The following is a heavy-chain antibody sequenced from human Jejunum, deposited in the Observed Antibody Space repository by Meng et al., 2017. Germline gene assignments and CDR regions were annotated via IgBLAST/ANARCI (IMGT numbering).Heavy chain of an antibody. D-gene: IGHD2-8*01. Sequence: GGSLRLSCAASGFTFSSSSISWVRQAPGKGLEWVSTITGSGDSTYYADSVKGRFTISRDNSKNTLYLQMNSLRAEDTAVYYCAKLVSFWGQGTRVTVSS. CDR3: AKLVSF. CDR2: ITGSGDST. CDR1: GFTFSSSS. V-gene: IGHV3-23*01. J-gene: IGHJ4*01.